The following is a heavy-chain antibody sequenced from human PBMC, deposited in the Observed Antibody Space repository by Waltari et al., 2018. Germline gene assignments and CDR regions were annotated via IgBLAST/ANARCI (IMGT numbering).Heavy chain of an antibody. CDR1: GFTFSSYA. CDR3: AKHRTLEIEVVILDY. D-gene: IGHD3-22*01. CDR2: ISCSGVST. Sequence: EVQLLESGGGLVQPGGSLRLSCAASGFTFSSYAMSWVRQAPGKGREGVSSISCSGVSTYYPDSVKGRFTFSRDNSKNTLYLQMNSLRADDTAVYYCAKHRTLEIEVVILDYWGQGTLVTVSS. V-gene: IGHV3-23*01. J-gene: IGHJ4*02.